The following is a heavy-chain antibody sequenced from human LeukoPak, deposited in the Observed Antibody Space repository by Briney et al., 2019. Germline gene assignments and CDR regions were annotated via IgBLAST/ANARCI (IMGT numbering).Heavy chain of an antibody. Sequence: SETLSLTCTVSGYSISSGYYWGWIRQPPGKGLEWIGSIYHSGSTYYNPSLKSRVTISVDTSKNQFSLKLSSVTAADTAVYYCARDRGELNDSFDFWGQGALVTVSS. V-gene: IGHV4-38-2*02. J-gene: IGHJ4*02. CDR2: IYHSGST. CDR1: GYSISSGYY. CDR3: ARDRGELNDSFDF. D-gene: IGHD1-26*01.